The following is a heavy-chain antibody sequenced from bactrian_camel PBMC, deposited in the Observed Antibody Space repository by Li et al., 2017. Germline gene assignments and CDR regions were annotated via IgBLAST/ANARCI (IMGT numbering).Heavy chain of an antibody. Sequence: HVQLVESGGGSVQVGGSLRLSCVASVDTIGRYCMAWFRQSPQTSWLERERVARIGIDGTTTYADSVKGRFTISRDNAANMVRLQMNNLKSDDTARYYCTTLPVAGLPVVDYWANGTQVTVS. CDR1: VDTIGRYC. V-gene: IGHV3S55*01. J-gene: IGHJ7*01. D-gene: IGHD1*01. CDR2: IGIDGTT.